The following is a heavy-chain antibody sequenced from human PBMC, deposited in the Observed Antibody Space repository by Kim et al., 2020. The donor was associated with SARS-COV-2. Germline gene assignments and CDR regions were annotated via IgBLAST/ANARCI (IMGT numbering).Heavy chain of an antibody. D-gene: IGHD2-15*01. CDR2: INTNTGNP. Sequence: ASVKVSCKASGYSFINYAMNWVRQAPGQGLEWMGWINTNTGNPTYAQGFTGRFVFSLDTSVTTAYLEISSLKADDTAVYFCARARYFSGAKYYSDYWGQGTLVTVSS. CDR3: ARARYFSGAKYYSDY. CDR1: GYSFINYA. J-gene: IGHJ4*02. V-gene: IGHV7-4-1*02.